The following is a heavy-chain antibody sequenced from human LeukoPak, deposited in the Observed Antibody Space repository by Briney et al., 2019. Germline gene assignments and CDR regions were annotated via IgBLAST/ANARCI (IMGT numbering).Heavy chain of an antibody. CDR1: GGSFSGYY. V-gene: IGHV4-34*01. J-gene: IGHJ5*02. D-gene: IGHD2-15*01. Sequence: SETLSLTCAVYGGSFSGYYWSWIRQPPGKGLEWIGETNHSGSTNYNPSLKSRVTISVDTSKNQFSLKLSSVTVADTAVYYCARQTDIAGSRAWFDPWGQGTLVTVSS. CDR3: ARQTDIAGSRAWFDP. CDR2: TNHSGST.